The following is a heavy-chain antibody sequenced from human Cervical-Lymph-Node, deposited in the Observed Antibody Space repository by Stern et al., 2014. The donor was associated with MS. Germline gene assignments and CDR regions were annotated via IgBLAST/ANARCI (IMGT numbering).Heavy chain of an antibody. D-gene: IGHD6-19*01. J-gene: IGHJ5*02. V-gene: IGHV3-33*03. CDR2: IWHDGSND. Sequence: VQLVESGGGVVQPGRSLRLSCAASGFTFSRNGMHWVRQAPGKGLEWVAVIWHDGSNDNYVDSVKGRFTISRDNSKNTLYLQMNSLRVEDTAVYYCVAYASGDNINHWGQGTLVTVSS. CDR1: GFTFSRNG. CDR3: VAYASGDNINH.